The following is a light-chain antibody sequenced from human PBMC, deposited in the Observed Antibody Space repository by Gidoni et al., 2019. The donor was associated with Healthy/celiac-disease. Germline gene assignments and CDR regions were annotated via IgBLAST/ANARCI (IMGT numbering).Light chain of an antibody. V-gene: IGLV5-37*01. Sequence: QPVLTQQPSSPPPPGASARLTSAWPSDINVGSYNIYWYQQKPGSPPRYLLYYYSDSDKGHGSGVPSRFSGFKDAAANTGILLIAGLQSEEEADYYCMMWASNALGVFGGGTKLTVL. J-gene: IGLJ3*02. CDR3: MMWASNALGV. CDR2: YYSDSDK. CDR1: SDINVGSYN.